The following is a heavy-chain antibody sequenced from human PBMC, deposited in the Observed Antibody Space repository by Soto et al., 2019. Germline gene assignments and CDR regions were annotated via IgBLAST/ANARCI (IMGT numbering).Heavy chain of an antibody. CDR1: GFTFSSYE. V-gene: IGHV3-48*03. CDR2: ISSSGSTI. J-gene: IGHJ4*02. D-gene: IGHD4-4*01. CDR3: ARVEMEMTTIGNY. Sequence: PGGSLRLSCAASGFTFSSYEMNWVRQAPGKGLEWVSYISSSGSTIYYADSVKGRFTISRDNAKNSLYLQMNSLRVEDTAVYYCARVEMEMTTIGNYWGQGTLVTVSS.